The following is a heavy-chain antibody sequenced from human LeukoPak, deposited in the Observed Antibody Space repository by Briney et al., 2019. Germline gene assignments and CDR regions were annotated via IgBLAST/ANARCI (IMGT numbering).Heavy chain of an antibody. J-gene: IGHJ6*04. V-gene: IGHV4-39*07. D-gene: IGHD1-14*01. CDR3: ARCLARRRGGSTTQRVVGPRAYGMDV. CDR1: GGSISSGGYY. CDR2: INHSGST. Sequence: PSETLSLTCTVSGGSISSGGYYWSWIRQPPGKGLEWIGEINHSGSTNYNPSLKSRVTISVDTSKNQFSLKLSSVTAADTAVYYCARCLARRRGGSTTQRVVGPRAYGMDVWGKGTTVTVSS.